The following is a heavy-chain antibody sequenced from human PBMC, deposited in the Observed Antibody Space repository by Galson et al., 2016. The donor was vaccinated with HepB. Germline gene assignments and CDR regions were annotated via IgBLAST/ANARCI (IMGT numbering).Heavy chain of an antibody. D-gene: IGHD4-17*01. V-gene: IGHV1-18*01. J-gene: IGHJ3*02. CDR3: ARARVGDYDAFDI. CDR2: ISSYNGNT. CDR1: ADTFTSFG. Sequence: QSGAEVKKPGASVKVSCKASADTFTSFGFNWVRQAPGQGLEWMGWISSYNGNTNYAQNLQGRVTMTTDTSTSTAYMELRSLRSDETAMYYCARARVGDYDAFDIWGQGTMVTVSS.